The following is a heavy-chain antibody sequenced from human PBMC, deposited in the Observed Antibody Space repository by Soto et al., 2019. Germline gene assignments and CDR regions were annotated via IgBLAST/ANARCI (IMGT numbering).Heavy chain of an antibody. CDR2: MNPNSGNT. D-gene: IGHD6-19*01. V-gene: IGHV1-8*02. Sequence: ASVKVSCKASGYTFTSSYVHWVRQATGQGLEWMGWMNPNSGNTGYAQKFQGRVTMTRNTSISTAYMELSSLRSEDTAVYYCARFNSSGWYEYYFDYWGQGTLVTVSS. CDR3: ARFNSSGWYEYYFDY. CDR1: GYTFTSSY. J-gene: IGHJ4*02.